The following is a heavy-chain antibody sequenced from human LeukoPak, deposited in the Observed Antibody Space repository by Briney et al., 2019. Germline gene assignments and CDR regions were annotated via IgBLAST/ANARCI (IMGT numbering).Heavy chain of an antibody. V-gene: IGHV1-69*04. CDR3: ARTSGSYRPFDY. CDR1: GGTFSSYA. J-gene: IGHJ4*02. CDR2: IIPILGIA. Sequence: GASVKVSCKASGGTFSSYAISWVRQAPGQGLEWMGRIIPILGIANYAQKFQGRVTITADRSTSTAYMELSSLRSEDTAVYYCARTSGSYRPFDYWGQGTLVTVSS. D-gene: IGHD1-26*01.